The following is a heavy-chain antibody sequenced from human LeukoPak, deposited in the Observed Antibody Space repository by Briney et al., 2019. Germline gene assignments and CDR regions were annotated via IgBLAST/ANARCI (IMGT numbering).Heavy chain of an antibody. CDR2: ISYSGST. V-gene: IGHV4-59*01. CDR3: AGGLGSYPYYFDY. J-gene: IGHJ4*02. Sequence: SETLSLTCTVSGGSISSYYWSWLRLPPGKGPEWIGSISYSGSTNYNPSLKSRVTISIDTSKNHFSLKVTSVTAADTAVYYCAGGLGSYPYYFDYWGQGTLVTVSS. CDR1: GGSISSYY. D-gene: IGHD1-26*01.